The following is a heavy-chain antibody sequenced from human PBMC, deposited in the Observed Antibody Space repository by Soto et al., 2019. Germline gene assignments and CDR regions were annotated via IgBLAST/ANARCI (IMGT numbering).Heavy chain of an antibody. CDR2: IFSNDEK. CDR3: ARIRGIAAAGTFWFDP. V-gene: IGHV2-26*01. D-gene: IGHD6-13*01. J-gene: IGHJ5*02. Sequence: GSGPTLVNPTATLTLTCTVSGFSLSNARMGVSWIRQPPGKALEWLAHIFSNDEKSYSTSLKSRLTISKDTTKSQLVLTMTNMAPVDTATYYCARIRGIAAAGTFWFDPWGQGTLVTVPS. CDR1: GFSLSNARMG.